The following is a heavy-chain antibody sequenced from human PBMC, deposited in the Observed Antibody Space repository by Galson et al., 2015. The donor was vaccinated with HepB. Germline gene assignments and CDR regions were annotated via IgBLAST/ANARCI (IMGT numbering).Heavy chain of an antibody. CDR2: IYYSGST. CDR3: ARGLNDYGDYPFDY. V-gene: IGHV4-59*01. Sequence: ETLSLTCTVSGGSISSYYWSWIRQPPGKGLEWIGYIYYSGSTNYNPSLKSRVTISVDTSKNQFSLKLSSVTAADTAVYYCARGLNDYGDYPFDYWGQGTLVTVSS. J-gene: IGHJ4*02. D-gene: IGHD4-17*01. CDR1: GGSISSYY.